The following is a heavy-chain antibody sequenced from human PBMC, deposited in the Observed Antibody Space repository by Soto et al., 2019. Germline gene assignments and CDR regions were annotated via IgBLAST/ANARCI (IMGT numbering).Heavy chain of an antibody. CDR1: GFTFSSYS. CDR2: ISGNGRIT. D-gene: IGHD3-3*01. J-gene: IGHJ3*02. CDR3: VKPYFDFWCGYYGAAKDDVFDI. Sequence: DVQLLQSGGGLVQPGGSLRLSCEASGFTFSSYSINWVRQAPGTGLEWVSGISGNGRITHYEDSVKGRFTISRDNSKNACDLEMNNLRAEDTARYCCVKPYFDFWCGYYGAAKDDVFDIWGQWTMVTVSS. V-gene: IGHV3-23*01.